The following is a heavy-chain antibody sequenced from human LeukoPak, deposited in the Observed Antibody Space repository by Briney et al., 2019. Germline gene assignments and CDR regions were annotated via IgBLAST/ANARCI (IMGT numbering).Heavy chain of an antibody. CDR2: IHYSGST. CDR1: GGSISSSSYY. CDR3: AGILTGYFDY. V-gene: IGHV4-39*01. Sequence: PSETLSLTCTVSGGSISSSSYYWGWIRQSLGKGLEWIGNIHYSGSTQYDPSLKSRVTISVDTSKNQFSLKLSSVTAADTAVYYCAGILTGYFDYWGQGTLVTVSS. J-gene: IGHJ4*02. D-gene: IGHD3-9*01.